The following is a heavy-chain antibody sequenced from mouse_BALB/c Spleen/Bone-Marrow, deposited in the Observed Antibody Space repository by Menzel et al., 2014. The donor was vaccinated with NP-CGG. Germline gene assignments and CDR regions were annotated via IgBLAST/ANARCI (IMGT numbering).Heavy chain of an antibody. CDR1: GFSLTGYG. CDR2: IWGDGST. V-gene: IGHV2-6-7*01. D-gene: IGHD2-4*01. J-gene: IGHJ4*01. CDR3: ARDSFLITRALDY. Sequence: VKLVESGPGLVAPSQSLSITCTVSGFSLTGYGVSWVRQPPGKGLEWLGMIWGDGSTDYNSALKSRLSISKDNSKNQVFLKMNSLQADDTARYYCARDSFLITRALDYWGQGTSVTVSS.